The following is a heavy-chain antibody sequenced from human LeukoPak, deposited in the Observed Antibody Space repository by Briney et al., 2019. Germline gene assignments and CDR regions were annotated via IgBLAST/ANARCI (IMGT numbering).Heavy chain of an antibody. J-gene: IGHJ4*02. CDR2: INHSGST. CDR1: GGSFSGYY. D-gene: IGHD2-2*01. V-gene: IGHV4-34*01. Sequence: PSETLSLTCAVYGGSFSGYYWSWIRQPPGKGLEWIGEINHSGSTNYNPSLKSRVTISVDTSKNQFSLKLSSVTAADTAVYYCARLTVVPAAISDYWGQGTLVTVSS. CDR3: ARLTVVPAAISDY.